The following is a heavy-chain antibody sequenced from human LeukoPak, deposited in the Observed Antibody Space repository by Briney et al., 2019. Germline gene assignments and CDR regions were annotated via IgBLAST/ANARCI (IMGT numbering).Heavy chain of an antibody. CDR1: GFTFSSHG. Sequence: GGSLRLSCAASGFTFSSHGMNWVRQAPGKGLEWVSGIGGTGSFITYYAESVKGRFTISRDNSKNTLYLQMNSLRAEDTAVYYCAKDNGYWGQGTLVTVSS. V-gene: IGHV3-23*01. J-gene: IGHJ4*02. CDR2: IGGTGSFIT. CDR3: AKDNGY.